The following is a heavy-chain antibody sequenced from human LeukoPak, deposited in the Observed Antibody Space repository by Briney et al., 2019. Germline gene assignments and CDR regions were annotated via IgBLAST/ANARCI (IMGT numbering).Heavy chain of an antibody. CDR3: ARDSIVVVPAAIVFGWFDP. J-gene: IGHJ5*02. CDR2: ISYDGSNK. V-gene: IGHV3-30-3*01. CDR1: GFTFSSYA. D-gene: IGHD2-2*01. Sequence: GRSLRLSCAASGFTFSSYAMHWVRQAPGKGLEWVAVISYDGSNKYYADSVKGRFTISRDNSKNMLYLQMNSLRAEDTAVYYCARDSIVVVPAAIVFGWFDPWGQGTLVAVSS.